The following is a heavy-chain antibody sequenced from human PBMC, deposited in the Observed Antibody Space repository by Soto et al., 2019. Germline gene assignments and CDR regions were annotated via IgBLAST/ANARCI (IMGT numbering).Heavy chain of an antibody. J-gene: IGHJ4*02. Sequence: QVQLVESGGGVVQPGRSLRLSCAASGFTFSSYAMHWVRQAPGKGLEWVAVISYDGSNKYYAESVKGQFTISRDNSMNTLYLQMNSRRAEDTAVYYCARVYDYVWGSYRYTGGHFDYWGQGTLVTVSS. CDR2: ISYDGSNK. CDR3: ARVYDYVWGSYRYTGGHFDY. D-gene: IGHD3-16*02. V-gene: IGHV3-30-3*01. CDR1: GFTFSSYA.